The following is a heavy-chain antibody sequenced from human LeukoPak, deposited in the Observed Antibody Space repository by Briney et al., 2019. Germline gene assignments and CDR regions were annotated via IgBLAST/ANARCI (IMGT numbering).Heavy chain of an antibody. CDR1: GYTFTDYY. J-gene: IGHJ4*02. CDR3: ARGVARRVFDY. CDR2: ISAYNGNT. D-gene: IGHD6-6*01. V-gene: IGHV1-18*04. Sequence: ASVKVSCKASGYTFTDYYLHWVRQAPGQGLEWMGWISAYNGNTNYAQKLQGRVTMTTDTSTSTAYMELRSLRSDDTAVYYCARGVARRVFDYWGQGTLVTVSS.